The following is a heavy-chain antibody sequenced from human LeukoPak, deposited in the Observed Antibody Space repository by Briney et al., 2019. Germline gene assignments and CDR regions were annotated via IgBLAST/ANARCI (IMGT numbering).Heavy chain of an antibody. D-gene: IGHD6-19*01. Sequence: SETLSLTCAVYGGSFSGYYWSWIRQPPGKGLEWIGEINHSGSTNYNPSLKSRVTISVDTSKNQFSLKLSSVTAADTAVYYCARHLLDSSGWYSLLRSHAFDIWGQGTMVTVSS. CDR2: INHSGST. J-gene: IGHJ3*02. CDR3: ARHLLDSSGWYSLLRSHAFDI. V-gene: IGHV4-34*01. CDR1: GGSFSGYY.